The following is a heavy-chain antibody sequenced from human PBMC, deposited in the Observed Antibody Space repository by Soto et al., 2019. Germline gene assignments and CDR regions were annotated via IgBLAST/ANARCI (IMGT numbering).Heavy chain of an antibody. CDR3: ARDRGVAPPVAGNTHYYYYMDV. V-gene: IGHV1-18*01. Sequence: QDQLVQSGVEVKKPWASVKVSCKASGYSFTNYGITWVRQAPGQGFEWMGWISAYNGNTNYAQKLQGRVTMTTDASTSTAYLELRSLRSDDTAVYYCARDRGVAPPVAGNTHYYYYMDVWGKGTTVTVSS. CDR1: GYSFTNYG. D-gene: IGHD6-19*01. J-gene: IGHJ6*03. CDR2: ISAYNGNT.